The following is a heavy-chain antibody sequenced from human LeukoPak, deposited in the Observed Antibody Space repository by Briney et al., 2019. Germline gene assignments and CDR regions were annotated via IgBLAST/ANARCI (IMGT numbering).Heavy chain of an antibody. V-gene: IGHV1-2*04. J-gene: IGHJ4*02. CDR3: ARGDNYGDYGDY. CDR2: INPNSGGT. D-gene: IGHD4-17*01. Sequence: ASVKVSCKASGYTFTGYYMHWVRQAPGQGLEWIGWINPNSGGTNYAQKFKGWVTMTGDTSISTAYMELSRLRSDDTAVYYCARGDNYGDYGDYWGQGTLVTVSS. CDR1: GYTFTGYY.